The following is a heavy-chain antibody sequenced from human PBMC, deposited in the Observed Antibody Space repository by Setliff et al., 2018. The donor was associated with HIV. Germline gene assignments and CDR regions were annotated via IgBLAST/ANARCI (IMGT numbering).Heavy chain of an antibody. J-gene: IGHJ6*03. CDR2: INPNTGNP. Sequence: ASVKVSCKASGYSLTSYSINWVRQAPGQGLEWMGYINPNTGNPTYAQGFTGRFVFSLDTSVSAAFLQISSLKAEDTAVYYCARAQALLRVYYMDVWGKGTTVTVSS. V-gene: IGHV7-4-1*02. D-gene: IGHD3-3*01. CDR3: ARAQALLRVYYMDV. CDR1: GYSLTSYS.